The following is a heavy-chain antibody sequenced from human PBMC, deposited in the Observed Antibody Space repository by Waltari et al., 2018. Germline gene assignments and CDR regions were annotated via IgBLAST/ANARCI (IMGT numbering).Heavy chain of an antibody. Sequence: QVQLRESGPGLVRPSETLSLTCSVSSASIDSLHWNWIRQPAGKGLEGIGRMVSSESINYNPSLKSRITMSIDTSKNQFSLNLKSVTAADTGVYFCASEFYYGSGSYFDSWGQGTLVIVSS. D-gene: IGHD3-10*01. CDR3: ASEFYYGSGSYFDS. CDR1: SASIDSLH. CDR2: MVSSESI. V-gene: IGHV4-4*07. J-gene: IGHJ4*02.